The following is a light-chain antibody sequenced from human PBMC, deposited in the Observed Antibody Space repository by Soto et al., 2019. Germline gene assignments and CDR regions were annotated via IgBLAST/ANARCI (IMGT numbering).Light chain of an antibody. J-gene: IGLJ2*01. V-gene: IGLV1-44*01. CDR2: SNN. CDR3: AAWDDSLNGVV. CDR1: SSNIGSNT. Sequence: QLVLTQPPSASGTPGQRVTISCSGSSSNIGSNTVNWYQQLPGTAPKLLIYSNNQRPSGVPDRFSGSKSSTSASLAISGLQSEDEADYYCAAWDDSLNGVVFGGGTKVTVL.